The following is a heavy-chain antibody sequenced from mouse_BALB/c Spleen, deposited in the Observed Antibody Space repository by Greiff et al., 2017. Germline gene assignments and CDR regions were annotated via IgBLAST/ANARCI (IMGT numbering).Heavy chain of an antibody. CDR1: GYTFTSYW. CDR3: TRKDSGFAY. V-gene: IGHV1S22*01. Sequence: LKQPGSELVRPGASVKLSCKASGYTFTSYWMHWVKQRPGQGLEWIGNIYPGSGSTNYDEKFKSKATLTVDTSSSTAYMQLSSLTSEDSAVYYCTRKDSGFAYWGQGTLVTVSA. CDR2: IYPGSGST. D-gene: IGHD3-1*01. J-gene: IGHJ3*01.